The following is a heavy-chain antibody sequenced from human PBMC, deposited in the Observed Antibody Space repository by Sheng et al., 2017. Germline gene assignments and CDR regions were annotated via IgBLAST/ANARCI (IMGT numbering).Heavy chain of an antibody. Sequence: QVQLLQWGAGLLKAFGDPCPSPALSMVSPLVVTTGVGSASPQGRGWSGLGRSIRVEAPATARPSKSRVTISLXTSKKQISLKLTSVTAADTAVYYCARGVLGKYYFDLWGRGTLVTVSS. D-gene: IGHD7-27*01. CDR1: VSPLVVTT. CDR2: SIRVEAP. V-gene: IGHV4-34*01. CDR3: ARGVLGKYYFDL. J-gene: IGHJ2*01.